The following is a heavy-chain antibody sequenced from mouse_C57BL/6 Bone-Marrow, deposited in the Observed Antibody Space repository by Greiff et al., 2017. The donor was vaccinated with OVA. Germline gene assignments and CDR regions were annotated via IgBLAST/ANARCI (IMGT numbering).Heavy chain of an antibody. CDR2: IYWDDDK. CDR3: ARRGVYYGSSYEYFDV. CDR1: GFSLSTSGMG. Sequence: QVTLKESGPGILQSSQTLSLTCSFSGFSLSTSGMGVSWIRQPSGKGLEWLAHIYWDDDKRYNPSLKSRLTISKDTSRNQVFLKITSVDTADTATYYCARRGVYYGSSYEYFDVWGTGTTVTVSS. J-gene: IGHJ1*03. V-gene: IGHV8-12*01. D-gene: IGHD1-1*01.